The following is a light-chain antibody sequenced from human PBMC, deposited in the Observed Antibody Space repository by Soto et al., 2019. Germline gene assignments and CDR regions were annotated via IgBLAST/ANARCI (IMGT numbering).Light chain of an antibody. CDR3: QSFDSGLSGAL. J-gene: IGLJ2*01. V-gene: IGLV1-40*01. CDR2: GAT. Sequence: QSVLTQPPSVSGAPGQRVTISCTGSSSNIGAGYDVHWYQQHPGTAPRLLIYGATHRPSGVPERFSGSRSGSSASLTITGLQTEDESFYHRQSFDSGLSGALFGGGTKLTVL. CDR1: SSNIGAGYD.